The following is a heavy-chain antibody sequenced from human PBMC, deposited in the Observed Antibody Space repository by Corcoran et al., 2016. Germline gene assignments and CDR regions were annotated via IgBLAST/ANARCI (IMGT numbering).Heavy chain of an antibody. CDR2: ISYDGSNK. V-gene: IGHV3-30*03. D-gene: IGHD2-8*01. CDR3: ATMLLGY. J-gene: IGHJ4*02. Sequence: QVQLVESGGGVVQPGRSLRLSCAASGFTFSSYGMHWVRQAPGKGLEWVAVISYDGSNKYYADSVKGRFTISRDNSKNTLYLKMNSLRAEETAVYYCATMLLGYWGQGTLVTGSS. CDR1: GFTFSSYG.